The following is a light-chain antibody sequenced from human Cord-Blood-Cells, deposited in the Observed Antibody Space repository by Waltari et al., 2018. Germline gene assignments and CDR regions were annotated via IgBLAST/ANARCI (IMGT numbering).Light chain of an antibody. CDR1: QSISSY. Sequence: DIQMTHSPSSLSASVGDRVTITCRASQSISSYLNWYQQKPGKVPKLLIYAASSLQSGVPSRFGGSGSGTDFTLTISSLQPEDVATYYCQQSYSTPLTFGGGTKVEIK. J-gene: IGKJ4*02. V-gene: IGKV1-39*01. CDR2: AAS. CDR3: QQSYSTPLT.